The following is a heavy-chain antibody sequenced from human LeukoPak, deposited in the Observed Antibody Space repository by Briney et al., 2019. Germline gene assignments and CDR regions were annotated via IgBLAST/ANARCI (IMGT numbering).Heavy chain of an antibody. CDR1: GGSISSGDYY. V-gene: IGHV4-31*03. D-gene: IGHD2-15*01. CDR2: ISYGGST. Sequence: SQTLSLTCSVSGGSISSGDYYWTWIRQHPGQGLEWVGFISYGGSTYYNPSLKSRVTISVDTSKNQFSLKLSSVTAADTAVYYCARIGYCSGGSCYVSNGLVGDYWGQGTLVTVSS. J-gene: IGHJ4*02. CDR3: ARIGYCSGGSCYVSNGLVGDY.